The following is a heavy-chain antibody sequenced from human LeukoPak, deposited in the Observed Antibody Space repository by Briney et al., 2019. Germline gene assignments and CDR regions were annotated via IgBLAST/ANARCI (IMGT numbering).Heavy chain of an antibody. CDR2: ISGSGTST. CDR3: AKTKIVPASYFDY. V-gene: IGHV3-23*01. D-gene: IGHD2-2*01. CDR1: GFAFNTYG. J-gene: IGHJ4*02. Sequence: PGGSLRLSCAASGFAFNTYGMSWVRQAPGKGLEYVSGISGSGTSTFYADSVKGQFTISRDNSKNTVYLQMNSLRAEDTAIYYCAKTKIVPASYFDYWGQRTLVTVSS.